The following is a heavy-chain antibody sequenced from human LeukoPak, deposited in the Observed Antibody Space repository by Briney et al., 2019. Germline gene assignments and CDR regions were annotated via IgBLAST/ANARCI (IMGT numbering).Heavy chain of an antibody. V-gene: IGHV4-39*01. D-gene: IGHD4-17*01. Sequence: SETLSLTCTVSGGSISSSSHYWGWIRQPPGKGLEWIGSIYYSGSTYYNPSLKSRVTMSVDTSKNQFSLKLSSVTAADTAVYYCARHGDYGDYTTVDYWGQGTLVTVSS. J-gene: IGHJ4*02. CDR2: IYYSGST. CDR3: ARHGDYGDYTTVDY. CDR1: GGSISSSSHY.